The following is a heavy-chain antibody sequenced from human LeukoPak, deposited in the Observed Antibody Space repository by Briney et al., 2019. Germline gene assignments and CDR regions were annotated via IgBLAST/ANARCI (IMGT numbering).Heavy chain of an antibody. J-gene: IGHJ4*02. V-gene: IGHV3-21*01. Sequence: GGSLRLSCAASGFTFSTYSMNWVRQAPGKGLEWVSSISSSSSYIYYADSVKGRFTISRDNAKNSLYLQMNSLRAEDTAVYYCARGYCGGDCFDYWGQGTLVTVSS. CDR3: ARGYCGGDCFDY. D-gene: IGHD2-21*01. CDR1: GFTFSTYS. CDR2: ISSSSSYI.